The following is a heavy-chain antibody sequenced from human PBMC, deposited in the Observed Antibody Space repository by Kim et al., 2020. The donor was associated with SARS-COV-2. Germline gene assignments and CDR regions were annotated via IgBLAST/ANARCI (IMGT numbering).Heavy chain of an antibody. J-gene: IGHJ6*02. Sequence: ASVKVSCKASGYTFTSYYMHWVRQAPGQGLEWMGIINPSGGSTSYAQKFQGRVTMTRDTSTSTVYMELSSLRSEDTAVYYCARDELGYCSGGSCYGYYYYGMDVWGQGTTVTVSS. D-gene: IGHD2-15*01. CDR2: INPSGGST. V-gene: IGHV1-46*01. CDR3: ARDELGYCSGGSCYGYYYYGMDV. CDR1: GYTFTSYY.